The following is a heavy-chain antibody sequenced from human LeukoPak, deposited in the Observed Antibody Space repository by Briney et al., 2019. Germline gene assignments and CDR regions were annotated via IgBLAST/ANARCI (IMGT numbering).Heavy chain of an antibody. D-gene: IGHD1-26*01. J-gene: IGHJ6*03. Sequence: GGSLRLSCAASGFTFSSYAMSWVRQAPGKGLEWVSAISGSGGSTGYADSVKGRFTISRDNAKNSLYLQMNSLRAEDTALYYCARSGFYYMDVWGKGTTVTVSS. V-gene: IGHV3-23*01. CDR2: ISGSGGST. CDR1: GFTFSSYA. CDR3: ARSGFYYMDV.